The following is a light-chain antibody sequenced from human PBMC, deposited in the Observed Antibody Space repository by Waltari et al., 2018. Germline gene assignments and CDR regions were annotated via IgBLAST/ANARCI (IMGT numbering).Light chain of an antibody. Sequence: SALTQPDSVSGSPGQSITIPCTGVSSDGGGSEYVSWYHQHPGKAPKVIIYDVSNRPSGVSNRFSGSKSGSSASLTISGLQAEDEADYYCSSYTSSTTGIFGGGTKLTVL. V-gene: IGLV2-14*01. J-gene: IGLJ2*01. CDR3: SSYTSSTTGI. CDR2: DVS. CDR1: SSDGGGSEY.